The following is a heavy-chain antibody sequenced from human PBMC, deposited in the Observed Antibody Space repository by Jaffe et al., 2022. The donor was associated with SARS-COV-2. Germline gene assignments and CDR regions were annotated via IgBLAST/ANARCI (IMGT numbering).Heavy chain of an antibody. J-gene: IGHJ4*02. CDR1: GFTFSMYA. Sequence: EVQLLESGGGLVQPGGSLRLSCAASGFTFSMYAMTWVRQAPGKGLDWVSTISHNAGSTYYADSVKGRFTISRDNSKDTLYLQLNSLRAEDTAIYYCAKDQSGLGWEPIDYWGQGTLVTVSS. CDR2: ISHNAGST. D-gene: IGHD1-26*01. V-gene: IGHV3-23*01. CDR3: AKDQSGLGWEPIDY.